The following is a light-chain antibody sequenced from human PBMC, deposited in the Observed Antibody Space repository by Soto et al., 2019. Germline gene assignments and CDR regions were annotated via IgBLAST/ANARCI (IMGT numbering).Light chain of an antibody. CDR3: QQYNTYST. CDR2: DAS. Sequence: EIVLTQSPATLSLSPGERATLCCRASQSVSSYLAWYQQKPGQAPRLLIYDASNRATCIPARFSGNGSGTEFTLTISSLQPDDFATYYCQQYNTYSTFGQGTRLEIK. CDR1: QSVSSY. J-gene: IGKJ5*01. V-gene: IGKV3-11*01.